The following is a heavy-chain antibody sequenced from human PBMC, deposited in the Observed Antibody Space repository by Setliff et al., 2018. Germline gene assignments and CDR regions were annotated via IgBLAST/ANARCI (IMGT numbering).Heavy chain of an antibody. Sequence: ASVKVSCKASGYTFTSYGISWVRQAPGQGLEWMGWISAYNGNTNYAQKLQGRVTMTTDTSTSTAYMELRSLRSDDTAVYYCASDGQGNYNFWSGSQGANWFDPWGQGTLVTVSS. J-gene: IGHJ5*02. CDR1: GYTFTSYG. V-gene: IGHV1-18*01. CDR2: ISAYNGNT. CDR3: ASDGQGNYNFWSGSQGANWFDP. D-gene: IGHD3-3*01.